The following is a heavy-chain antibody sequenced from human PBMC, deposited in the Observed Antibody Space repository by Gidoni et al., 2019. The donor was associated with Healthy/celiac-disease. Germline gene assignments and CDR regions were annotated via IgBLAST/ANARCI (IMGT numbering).Heavy chain of an antibody. CDR3: AKDRAVAGPEIYYYGMDV. CDR1: GFTFDDYT. J-gene: IGHJ6*02. V-gene: IGHV3-43*01. Sequence: EVQLVESGGVVVQPGGSLRLSCAASGFTFDDYTMHWVRQAPGKGLEWVSLISWDGGSTYYADSVKGRFTISRDNSKNSLYLQMNSLRTEDTALYYCAKDRAVAGPEIYYYGMDVWGQGTTVTVSS. CDR2: ISWDGGST. D-gene: IGHD6-19*01.